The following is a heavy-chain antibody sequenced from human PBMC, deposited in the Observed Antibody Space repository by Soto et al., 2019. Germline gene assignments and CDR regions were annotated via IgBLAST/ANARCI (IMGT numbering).Heavy chain of an antibody. Sequence: QVQLQQWGTGQLKPSETLSLTCAVYGGSFSGYYWSWIRQPPGKGLEWIGEINHSGSTNYNPSLKSRVTISVDTSKIQFSLKLSYVTSADTAVYYCARGPYCSGGSCYSSLDFDYCGQGTLVTVSS. V-gene: IGHV4-34*01. CDR3: ARGPYCSGGSCYSSLDFDY. CDR1: GGSFSGYY. CDR2: INHSGST. J-gene: IGHJ4*02. D-gene: IGHD2-15*01.